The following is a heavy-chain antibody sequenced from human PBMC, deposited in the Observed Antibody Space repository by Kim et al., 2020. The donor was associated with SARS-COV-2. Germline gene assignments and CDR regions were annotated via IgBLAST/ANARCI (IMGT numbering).Heavy chain of an antibody. Sequence: GGSLRLSCAASGFTFSSYAMHWVRQAPGKGLEWVAVISYDGSNKYYADSVKGRFTISRDNSKNTLYLQMNSLRAEDTAVYYCARDLGGGYGDSLWLGYFDYWGQGTLVTVSS. J-gene: IGHJ4*02. D-gene: IGHD4-17*01. V-gene: IGHV3-30*04. CDR2: ISYDGSNK. CDR1: GFTFSSYA. CDR3: ARDLGGGYGDSLWLGYFDY.